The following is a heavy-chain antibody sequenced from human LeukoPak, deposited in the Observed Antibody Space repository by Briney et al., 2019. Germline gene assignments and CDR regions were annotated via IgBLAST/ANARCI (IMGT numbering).Heavy chain of an antibody. CDR3: ASHYSGYANY. J-gene: IGHJ4*02. CDR1: GFTFSSYW. D-gene: IGHD5-12*01. Sequence: QPGGSLRLSCAASGFTFSSYWMSWVRQAPGKGLEWVANIKQDGSEKYYVDSVKGRFTISRDNAKNLVFLQMNSLRAEDTALYYCASHYSGYANYWGQGTLVTVSS. V-gene: IGHV3-7*01. CDR2: IKQDGSEK.